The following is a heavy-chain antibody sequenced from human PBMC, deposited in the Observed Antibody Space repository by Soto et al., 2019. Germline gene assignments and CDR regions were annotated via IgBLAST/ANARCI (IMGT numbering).Heavy chain of an antibody. V-gene: IGHV1-18*01. Sequence: QVDLVQSGAEVKKPGASVKVSCKGSGYAFTTYGITWVRQAPGQGLEWMGWISAHNGNTNYAQKLQGRVTVTRDTSTSTAYMELRSLRSDDTAVYYCARGRYGDYWGQGALATVSS. CDR1: GYAFTTYG. J-gene: IGHJ4*02. D-gene: IGHD1-1*01. CDR2: ISAHNGNT. CDR3: ARGRYGDY.